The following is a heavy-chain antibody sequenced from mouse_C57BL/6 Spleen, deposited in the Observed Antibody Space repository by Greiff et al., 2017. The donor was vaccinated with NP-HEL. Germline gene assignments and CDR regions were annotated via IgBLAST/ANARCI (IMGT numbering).Heavy chain of an antibody. CDR1: GYTFPDYY. Sequence: QVQLQQSGAELVRPGASVKLSCKASGYTFPDYYINWVKQRPGQGLEWIARIYPGSGNTYYNEKFKGKATLTADKSYSTAYMQLSSLTSEDSAVDFCARGSTRVYYFDYWGQGTTLTVSS. V-gene: IGHV1-76*01. CDR3: ARGSTRVYYFDY. D-gene: IGHD2-1*01. CDR2: IYPGSGNT. J-gene: IGHJ2*01.